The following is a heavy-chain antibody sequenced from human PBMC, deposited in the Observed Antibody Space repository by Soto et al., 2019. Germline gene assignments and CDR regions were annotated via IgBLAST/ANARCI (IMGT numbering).Heavy chain of an antibody. CDR3: ARLNLYCSGGSCYSTWFDP. D-gene: IGHD2-15*01. CDR2: IYYSGST. Sequence: SETLSLTCAVSGGSISSYYWSWIRQPPGKGLEWIGYIYYSGSTNYNPSLKSRVTISVDTSKNQFSLKLSSVTAADTAVYYCARLNLYCSGGSCYSTWFDPWGQGTLVTVSS. V-gene: IGHV4-59*08. J-gene: IGHJ5*02. CDR1: GGSISSYY.